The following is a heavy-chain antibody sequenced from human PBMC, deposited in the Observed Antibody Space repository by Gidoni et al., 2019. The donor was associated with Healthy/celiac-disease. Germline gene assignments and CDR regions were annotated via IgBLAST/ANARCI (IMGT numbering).Heavy chain of an antibody. CDR1: GFTFSSYA. CDR2: ISYDGSNK. Sequence: PASGFTFSSYAMHWVRQAPGKELEWVAVISYDGSNKYYADSVKGRFTISRDNSKNTLYLQMNSLRAEDTAVYYCARLYSSSWYGWFDPWGQGTLVTVSS. CDR3: ARLYSSSWYGWFDP. D-gene: IGHD6-13*01. V-gene: IGHV3-30*16. J-gene: IGHJ5*02.